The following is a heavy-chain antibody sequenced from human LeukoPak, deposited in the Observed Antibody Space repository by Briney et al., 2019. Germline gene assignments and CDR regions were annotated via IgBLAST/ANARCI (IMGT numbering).Heavy chain of an antibody. V-gene: IGHV3-23*01. Sequence: GGSLRLSCAASGFTFSSYAMSWVRQDRGRGLEWVSAISGSGGSTYYADSVKGRFTISRDNSKNTLYLQMNSLRAEDTAVYYCAKGTVTTRGYFDYWGQGTLVTVSS. J-gene: IGHJ4*02. CDR1: GFTFSSYA. CDR2: ISGSGGST. CDR3: AKGTVTTRGYFDY. D-gene: IGHD4-17*01.